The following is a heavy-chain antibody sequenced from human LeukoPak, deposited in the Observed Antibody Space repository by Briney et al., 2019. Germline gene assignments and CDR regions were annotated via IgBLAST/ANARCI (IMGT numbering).Heavy chain of an antibody. V-gene: IGHV1-2*02. CDR1: GYTLTGYH. J-gene: IGHJ4*02. D-gene: IGHD1-26*01. Sequence: ASVKVSCKASGYTLTGYHMHWVRQAPGQGLEWMGWINPSTGDTNYAQKFQGRVTMTRDTSISAAYMELSWLRSDDTAVYYCARVGAFLVGATNYFDYWGQGTLVTVSS. CDR2: INPSTGDT. CDR3: ARVGAFLVGATNYFDY.